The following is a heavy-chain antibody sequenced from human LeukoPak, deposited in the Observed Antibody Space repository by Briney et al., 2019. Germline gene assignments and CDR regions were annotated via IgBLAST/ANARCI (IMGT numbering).Heavy chain of an antibody. CDR2: IYHSGST. CDR3: ARDGAPSLGIPDY. CDR1: GYSISSGYY. D-gene: IGHD7-27*01. J-gene: IGHJ4*02. Sequence: SETLSLTCAVSGYSISSGYYWGWIRQPPGKGLEWIGSIYHSGSTYYNPSLKSRVTISVDTSKNQFSLKLSSVTAADTAVYYCARDGAPSLGIPDYWGQGTLVTVSS. V-gene: IGHV4-38-2*02.